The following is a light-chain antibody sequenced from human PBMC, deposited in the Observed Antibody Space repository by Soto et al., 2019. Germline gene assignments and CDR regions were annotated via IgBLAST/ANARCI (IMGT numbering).Light chain of an antibody. CDR1: QSINSNY. CDR3: QQYGSSPT. Sequence: EIVLTQSPATLSLSPGERATLSCGASQSINSNYLAWYQQKPGLAPRLVIYDTSRRAPGIPDRLTGSGSGTDFTLTISRLEPEDSAIYYCQQYGSSPTLGQGTRLEIK. V-gene: IGKV3D-20*01. CDR2: DTS. J-gene: IGKJ5*01.